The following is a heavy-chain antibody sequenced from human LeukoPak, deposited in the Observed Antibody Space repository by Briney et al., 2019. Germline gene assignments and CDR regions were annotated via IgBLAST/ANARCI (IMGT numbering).Heavy chain of an antibody. J-gene: IGHJ4*02. Sequence: GGSLRLSCTASGFTFGDYAMSWVRQAPGKGLEWVGFIRSKAYGGTTEYAASVKGRFTISRDDSKSIAYLQMNSLKTEDTAVYYCTRHKVVGATAGFDYWGQGTLVTVSS. CDR1: GFTFGDYA. CDR2: IRSKAYGGTT. D-gene: IGHD1-26*01. CDR3: TRHKVVGATAGFDY. V-gene: IGHV3-49*04.